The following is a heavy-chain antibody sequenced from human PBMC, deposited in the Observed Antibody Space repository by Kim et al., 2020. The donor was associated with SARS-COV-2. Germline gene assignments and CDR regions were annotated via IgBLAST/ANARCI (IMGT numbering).Heavy chain of an antibody. Sequence: GGSLRLSCAASGFTFSSYSMNWVRQAPGKGLEWVSSISSSSSYIYYADSVKGRFTISRDNAKNSLYLQMNSLRAEDTAVYYCARDVDPRRYSSSWYDSNPREPRKFDPWGQGTLVTVSS. D-gene: IGHD6-13*01. CDR3: ARDVDPRRYSSSWYDSNPREPRKFDP. J-gene: IGHJ5*02. CDR1: GFTFSSYS. V-gene: IGHV3-21*01. CDR2: ISSSSSYI.